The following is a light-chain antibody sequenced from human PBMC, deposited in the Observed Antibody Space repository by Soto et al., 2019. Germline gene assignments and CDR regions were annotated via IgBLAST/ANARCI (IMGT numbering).Light chain of an antibody. J-gene: IGLJ2*01. CDR2: EGS. CDR3: CSYAFNNSLI. Sequence: QSALTQPASVSGSPGQSITISCTGVASDAGSYTLVSWYQHQAGKAPKLLIYEGSERPSGVSDRFSGSKSGNTASLTIFGXXXXXXXXYHCCSYAFNNSLIFGGGTKLTVL. CDR1: ASDAGSYTL. V-gene: IGLV2-23*01.